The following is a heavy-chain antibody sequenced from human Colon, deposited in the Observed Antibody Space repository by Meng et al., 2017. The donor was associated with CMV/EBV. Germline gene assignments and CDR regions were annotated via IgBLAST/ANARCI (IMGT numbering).Heavy chain of an antibody. CDR3: VRSSGWSLFDY. J-gene: IGHJ4*02. CDR1: GYTFSDYY. D-gene: IGHD6-19*01. Sequence: QVQLMQSGAGVKEPGASVKVSCKTSGYTFSDYYMHWVRQAPGQGLEWMGWIRSDGSATNYAQKFRGRVTMTRDASVSTAYMELSGLTSDDTDVYFCVRSSGWSLFDYWGPGALVTVSS. CDR2: IRSDGSAT. V-gene: IGHV1-2*02.